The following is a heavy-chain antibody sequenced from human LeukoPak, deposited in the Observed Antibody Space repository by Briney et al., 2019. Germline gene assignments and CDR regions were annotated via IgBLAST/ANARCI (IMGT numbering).Heavy chain of an antibody. V-gene: IGHV3-15*01. D-gene: IGHD1-26*01. CDR3: TTGEPGYFGFQH. Sequence: GGSLRLSCAASGFTFSNAWMSWVRQAPGKGLEWVGRIKSKTDGGTTAYAAPVKGRFTISRDDSKNTLHLQMNSPKTEDTAVYYCTTGEPGYFGFQHWGQGTLVTVSS. J-gene: IGHJ1*01. CDR1: GFTFSNAW. CDR2: IKSKTDGGTT.